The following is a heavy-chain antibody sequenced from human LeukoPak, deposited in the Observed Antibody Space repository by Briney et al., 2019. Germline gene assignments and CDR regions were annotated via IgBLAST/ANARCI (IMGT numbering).Heavy chain of an antibody. J-gene: IGHJ4*02. CDR2: IFSNDEK. Sequence: ESGPTLLNXTETLTLTCTVSGFSLSNARMGVSWIRQPPGKALEWLSHIFSNDEKYYSTSLKSRLTISKDTSKSQVVLTMTNMDPVDTATYYCARIQRYYDSSGYFRFDYWGQGTLVTVSS. CDR3: ARIQRYYDSSGYFRFDY. D-gene: IGHD3-22*01. V-gene: IGHV2-26*01. CDR1: GFSLSNARMG.